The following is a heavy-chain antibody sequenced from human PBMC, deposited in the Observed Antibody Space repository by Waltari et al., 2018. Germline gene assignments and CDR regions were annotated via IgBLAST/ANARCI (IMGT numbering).Heavy chain of an antibody. CDR2: MTASGLM. CDR1: GFPFSTYT. Sequence: EMQLLESGGGLVQPGGSLRLSCAASGFPFSTYTMNWVRQAPGKGLGGVAVMTASGLMDYGDSVKGRFIISRDNSKNTLYLEMYRLRVEDTARYYCAKDEGARLAPTFGMDAWGQGTTVIVSS. D-gene: IGHD6-6*01. J-gene: IGHJ6*02. V-gene: IGHV3-23*01. CDR3: AKDEGARLAPTFGMDA.